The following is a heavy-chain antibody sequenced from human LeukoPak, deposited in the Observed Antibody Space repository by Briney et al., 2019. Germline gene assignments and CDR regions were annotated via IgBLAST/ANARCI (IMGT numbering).Heavy chain of an antibody. CDR3: ARALDIVLVPAQFFFDY. CDR2: INHGGGT. J-gene: IGHJ4*02. CDR1: GGSFSGYY. D-gene: IGHD2-2*01. Sequence: PSETLSLTCAVYGGSFSGYYWSWIRQPPGKGLEWIGEINHGGGTNYNPSLKSRVTISLDTSKNQFSLKLSSVTAADTAVYYCARALDIVLVPAQFFFDYWGQGTLVTVSS. V-gene: IGHV4-34*01.